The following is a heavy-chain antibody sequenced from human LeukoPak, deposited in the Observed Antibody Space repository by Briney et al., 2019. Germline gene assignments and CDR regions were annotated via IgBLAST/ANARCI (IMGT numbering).Heavy chain of an antibody. CDR1: GFTFRSYA. D-gene: IGHD2-2*01. Sequence: GGSLRLSCAASGFTFRSYAMSWVRQAPGKGLEWVSRINSDGSSTSYADSVKGRFTISRDNAKNTLYLQMNSLRAEDTAVYYCARDGYCSSTSCYYFDYWGQGTLVTVSS. V-gene: IGHV3-74*01. CDR2: INSDGSST. CDR3: ARDGYCSSTSCYYFDY. J-gene: IGHJ4*02.